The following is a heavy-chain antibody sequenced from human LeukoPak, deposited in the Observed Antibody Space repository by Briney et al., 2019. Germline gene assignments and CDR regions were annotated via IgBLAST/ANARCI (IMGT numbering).Heavy chain of an antibody. V-gene: IGHV1-2*02. CDR2: FNPNTAGT. J-gene: IGHJ6*03. Sequence: VASVKVSCKASGYTFTGYYFTWVRQAPGQGLEWMGWFNPNTAGTNSAPKFLCGVTLPWDTSISTAYMELNRLTSDDTAVYYCATSAGDYRAGHYYYMGVWGKGTAVTVSS. CDR1: GYTFTGYY. CDR3: ATSAGDYRAGHYYYMGV. D-gene: IGHD4-11*01.